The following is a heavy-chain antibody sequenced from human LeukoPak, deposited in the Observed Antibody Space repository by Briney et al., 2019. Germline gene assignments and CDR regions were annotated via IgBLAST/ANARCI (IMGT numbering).Heavy chain of an antibody. J-gene: IGHJ3*02. V-gene: IGHV3-21*01. CDR3: AREEYYDFWSGRAFDI. CDR2: ISSSSSYI. D-gene: IGHD3-3*01. CDR1: GFTFSSYA. Sequence: PGGSLRLSCAASGFTFSSYAMNWVRQAPGKGLEWVSSISSSSSYIYYADSVKGRFTISGDNAKNSLYLQMNSLRAEDTAVYYCAREEYYDFWSGRAFDIWGQGTMVTVSS.